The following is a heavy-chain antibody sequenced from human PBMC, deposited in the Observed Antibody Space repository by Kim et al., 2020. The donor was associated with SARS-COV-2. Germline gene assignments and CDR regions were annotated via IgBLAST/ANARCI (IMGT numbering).Heavy chain of an antibody. J-gene: IGHJ5*02. V-gene: IGHV3-74*01. D-gene: IGHD2-15*01. CDR3: ASAYCSGGSCYAYNWFGP. Sequence: KGPFTRSRDNAKNTLYLQMNSLRAEDTAVYYCASAYCSGGSCYAYNWFGPWGQGTLVTVSS.